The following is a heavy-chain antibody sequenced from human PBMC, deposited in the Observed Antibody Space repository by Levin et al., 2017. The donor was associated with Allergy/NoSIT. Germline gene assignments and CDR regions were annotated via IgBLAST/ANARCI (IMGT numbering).Heavy chain of an antibody. J-gene: IGHJ4*02. CDR2: INHSGST. Sequence: SETLSLTCAVYGGSFSGYYWSWIRQPPGKGLEWIGEINHSGSTNYNPSLKSRVTISVDTSKNQFSLKLSSVTAADTAVYYCARGGKWFGVQSRRALGYWGQGTLVTVSS. V-gene: IGHV4-34*01. CDR1: GGSFSGYY. D-gene: IGHD3-10*01. CDR3: ARGGKWFGVQSRRALGY.